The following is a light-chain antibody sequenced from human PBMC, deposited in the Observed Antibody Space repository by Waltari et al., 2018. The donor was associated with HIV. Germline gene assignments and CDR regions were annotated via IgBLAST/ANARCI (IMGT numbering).Light chain of an antibody. CDR1: QNIRTS. CDR3: QQSLEIPLT. J-gene: IGKJ4*01. Sequence: DIHMTQSPSSLSASVGDTITITCRASQNIRTSLNWDQQKSGMAPKILIYGASLLQSGAPPRFSGSGSRTTFTLTIRTLQPEDFATYYCQQSLEIPLTFGGGTKVEIK. CDR2: GAS. V-gene: IGKV1-39*01.